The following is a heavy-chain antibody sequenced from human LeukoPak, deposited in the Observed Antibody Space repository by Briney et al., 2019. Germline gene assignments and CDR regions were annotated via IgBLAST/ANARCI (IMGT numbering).Heavy chain of an antibody. CDR2: INHSGST. CDR1: GGSFSGYY. CDR3: ARRASGSYSYYFDY. V-gene: IGHV4-34*01. J-gene: IGHJ4*02. Sequence: PSETLSLTCAVYGGSFSGYYWSWIRQPPGKGLEWIGEINHSGSTNYNPSLKSRVTISVDTSKNQFSLKLSSVTAADTAVYYCARRASGSYSYYFDYWGQGTLVTVSS. D-gene: IGHD1-26*01.